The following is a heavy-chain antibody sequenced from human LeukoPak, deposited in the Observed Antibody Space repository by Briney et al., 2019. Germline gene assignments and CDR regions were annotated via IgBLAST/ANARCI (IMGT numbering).Heavy chain of an antibody. CDR1: GGSISSYY. V-gene: IGHV4-59*01. CDR3: ARAALRHRWFGVAQLDY. J-gene: IGHJ4*02. CDR2: IYYSGST. Sequence: SETLSLTCTVSGGSISSYYWSWLRQPPGKGLEWIGYIYYSGSTNYNPSLKSRVTISVDTSKNQFSLKLSSVTAADTAVYYCARAALRHRWFGVAQLDYWGQGTLVTVSS. D-gene: IGHD3-10*01.